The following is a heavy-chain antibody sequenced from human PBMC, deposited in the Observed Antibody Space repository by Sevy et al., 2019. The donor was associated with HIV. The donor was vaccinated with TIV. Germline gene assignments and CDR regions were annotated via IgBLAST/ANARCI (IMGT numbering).Heavy chain of an antibody. CDR2: IIPILGTV. J-gene: IGHJ4*01. Sequence: ASVEVSCKASGGTFSSYGISWVRQAPGQGLEWMGGIIPILGTVNYAQKFQGRVTITADESTKTAYMELSSLRSEDTAVYYCARGGGNGWYYFDYWGHETLVTVSS. D-gene: IGHD6-19*01. CDR1: GGTFSSYG. V-gene: IGHV1-69*13. CDR3: ARGGGNGWYYFDY.